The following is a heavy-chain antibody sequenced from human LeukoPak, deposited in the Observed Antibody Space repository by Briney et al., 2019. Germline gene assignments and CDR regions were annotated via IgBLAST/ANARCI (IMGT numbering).Heavy chain of an antibody. Sequence: GGSLRLSCAASGFTFDDHGMNWVRQAPGKGLEWVSGITWNGGTTGYSDSVRGRFTISRDNAKNSLYLQMNSLRAEDTAFYRCVRDRSYGAFDSWGLGTLVTVSS. D-gene: IGHD5-18*01. CDR1: GFTFDDHG. V-gene: IGHV3-20*01. J-gene: IGHJ4*02. CDR3: VRDRSYGAFDS. CDR2: ITWNGGTT.